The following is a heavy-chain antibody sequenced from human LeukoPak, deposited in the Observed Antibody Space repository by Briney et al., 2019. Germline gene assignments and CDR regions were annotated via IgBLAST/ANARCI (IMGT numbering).Heavy chain of an antibody. D-gene: IGHD3-16*02. V-gene: IGHV1-69*05. CDR3: AVSFGGVIGGDY. CDR2: IIPIFGTA. Sequence: SVKVSCKASGGTFSSYAISWVRQAPGQGLEWMGGIIPIFGTANYAQKFQGRVTITTDESTSTAYMELSSLRSEDTAVYYCAVSFGGVIGGDYWGQGTLVTVSS. CDR1: GGTFSSYA. J-gene: IGHJ4*02.